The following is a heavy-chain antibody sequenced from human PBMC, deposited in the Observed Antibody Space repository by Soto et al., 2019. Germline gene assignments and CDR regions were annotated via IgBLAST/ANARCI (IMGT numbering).Heavy chain of an antibody. CDR3: ARSKNYYDSSGYYRGIGY. J-gene: IGHJ4*02. D-gene: IGHD3-22*01. CDR2: INPSGGST. V-gene: IGHV1-46*01. Sequence: QVQLVQSGAEVKKPGSSVKVSCKASGYTFTSYYMHWVRQAPGQGLEWMGIINPSGGSTSYAQKFQGRVTMTRDTSTSTVYMELSSLRSEDTAVYYCARSKNYYDSSGYYRGIGYWGQGTLVTVSS. CDR1: GYTFTSYY.